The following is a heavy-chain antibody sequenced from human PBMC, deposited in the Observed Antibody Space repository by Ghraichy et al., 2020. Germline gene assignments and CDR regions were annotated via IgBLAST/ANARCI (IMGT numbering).Heavy chain of an antibody. CDR3: ARQRPPKYYPLGGEGYFDL. J-gene: IGHJ2*01. D-gene: IGHD3-10*01. CDR2: IYYSGST. V-gene: IGHV4-31*03. Sequence: SETLSLTCTVSGGSISSGGYYWSWIRQHPGKGLEWVGYIYYSGSTYYNPSLKSRVTISVDTSKNQFSLKLSSVTAADTAVYYCARQRPPKYYPLGGEGYFDLWGRGTLVTVSS. CDR1: GGSISSGGYY.